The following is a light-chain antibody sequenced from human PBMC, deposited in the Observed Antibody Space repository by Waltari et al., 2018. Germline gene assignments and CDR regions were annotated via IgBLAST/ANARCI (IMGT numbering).Light chain of an antibody. Sequence: QSALTQPASVSESPGQSITIFCTGTSSDVGGYNYVSWYQHHPGKAPKLMIYDVSHRPSGVSDRFSGSKSGNTASLTISGLQAEDEADYFCSSYTSISTWVFGGGTKLTVL. CDR1: SSDVGGYNY. V-gene: IGLV2-14*03. J-gene: IGLJ3*02. CDR2: DVS. CDR3: SSYTSISTWV.